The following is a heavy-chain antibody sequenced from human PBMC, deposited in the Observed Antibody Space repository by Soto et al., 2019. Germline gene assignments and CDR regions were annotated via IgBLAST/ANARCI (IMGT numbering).Heavy chain of an antibody. CDR3: ARAYSDAFDI. CDR1: GFTFRDYY. CDR2: ISSSGTGI. Sequence: PGGSLRLSCAASGFTFRDYYMTWIRQTPGKGPEWVSYISSSGTGIYYPDSVKGRFTISRDNAKNSLYLQMSSLRAEDTALYYCARAYSDAFDIWGHGTMVTVSS. V-gene: IGHV3-11*01. D-gene: IGHD2-21*01. J-gene: IGHJ3*02.